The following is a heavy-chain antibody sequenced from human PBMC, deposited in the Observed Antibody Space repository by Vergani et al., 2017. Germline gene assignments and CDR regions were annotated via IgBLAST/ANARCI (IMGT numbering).Heavy chain of an antibody. D-gene: IGHD2-2*01. J-gene: IGHJ6*03. V-gene: IGHV3-9*01. Sequence: EVQLVESGGGLVKPGGSLRLSCAASGFTFDDYAMHWVRQAPGKGLEWVSGISWNSGSIGYADSVKGRFTISRDNSKNTLYLQMNSLRAEDTAVYYCAREDIVVVPAANYYYYYMDVWGKGTTVTVSS. CDR2: ISWNSGSI. CDR1: GFTFDDYA. CDR3: AREDIVVVPAANYYYYYMDV.